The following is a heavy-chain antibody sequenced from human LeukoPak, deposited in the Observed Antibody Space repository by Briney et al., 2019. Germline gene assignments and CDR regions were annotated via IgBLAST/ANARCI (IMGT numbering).Heavy chain of an antibody. CDR3: AVGFCSTTTCPYYYYYYGIDV. CDR1: GFTFNSYA. D-gene: IGHD2-2*01. J-gene: IGHJ6*02. CDR2: ISYDGNNQ. V-gene: IGHV3-30*04. Sequence: GGSLRLSCAASGFTFNSYAMHWVRQAPGEGLEWVAVISYDGNNQYYGDSVEGRFIISRDSSKNTLFLHMNSLRAEDTAVYYCAVGFCSTTTCPYYYYYYGIDVWGQGTTVTVSS.